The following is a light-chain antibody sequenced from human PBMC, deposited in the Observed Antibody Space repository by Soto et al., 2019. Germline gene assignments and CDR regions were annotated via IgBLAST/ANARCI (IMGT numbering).Light chain of an antibody. Sequence: EVVLTQSPGTLSLSPGERATLSCRASQSFNTNYLGWYQQRPGQAPRLLIYSAFSRQSGVPNRFSGSGSGPDFPLTISRLEPEDFAVYYFQQQSGGSVTFGGGTTVDI. CDR1: QSFNTNY. J-gene: IGKJ4*01. CDR2: SAF. V-gene: IGKV3-20*01. CDR3: QQQSGGSVT.